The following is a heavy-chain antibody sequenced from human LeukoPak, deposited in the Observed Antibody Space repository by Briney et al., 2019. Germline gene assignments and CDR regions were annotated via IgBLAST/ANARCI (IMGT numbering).Heavy chain of an antibody. CDR2: IYYSGST. V-gene: IGHV4-59*08. CDR3: ARRGSGREAFDI. D-gene: IGHD3-16*01. Sequence: SETLSLTCTVSGGSISSYYWSWIRRPPGKGLEWIGYIYYSGSTNYNPSLKSRVTISVDTSKNQFSLKLSSVTAADTAVYYCARRGSGREAFDIWGQGTMVTVSS. CDR1: GGSISSYY. J-gene: IGHJ3*02.